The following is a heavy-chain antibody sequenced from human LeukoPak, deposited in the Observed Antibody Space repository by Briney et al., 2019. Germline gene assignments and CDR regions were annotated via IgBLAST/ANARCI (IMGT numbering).Heavy chain of an antibody. V-gene: IGHV4-39*07. D-gene: IGHD3-16*01. CDR2: GST. CDR3: ARGGNYYGMDV. Sequence: SETLSLTCTVSGGSISSSSHYWGWIRQPPGKGLEWIGSGSTYYNPSLKSRVTISVDRSKNQFSLKLSSVTAADTAVYYCARGGNYYGMDVWGQGTTVTVSS. J-gene: IGHJ6*02. CDR1: GGSISSSSHY.